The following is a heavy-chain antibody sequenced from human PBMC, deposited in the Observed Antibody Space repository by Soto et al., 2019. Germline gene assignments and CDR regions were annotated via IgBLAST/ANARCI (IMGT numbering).Heavy chain of an antibody. J-gene: IGHJ5*02. CDR3: ARVRPRITIFGVVPTLFDP. Sequence: PSETLSLTCAVYGGSFIGYYCSFIRHPPFKWLEWIGEINHSGSTNYNPSLKSRVTISVDTSKNQFSLKLSSVTAADTAVYYCARVRPRITIFGVVPTLFDPWGQGTLVTVSS. D-gene: IGHD3-3*01. V-gene: IGHV4-34*01. CDR1: GGSFIGYY. CDR2: INHSGST.